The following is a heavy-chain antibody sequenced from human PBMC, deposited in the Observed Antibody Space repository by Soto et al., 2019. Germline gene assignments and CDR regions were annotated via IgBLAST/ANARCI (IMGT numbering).Heavy chain of an antibody. CDR3: SRSYYDSSGTGGWVVP. Sequence: PVGSLRLSCAASGFTFSDYYMSWIRQAPGKGLEWVSFISRSGTDTRYADSVRGRFTISRDNAKNSLFLQLNSPRAEDTAVYYLSRSYYDSSGTGGWVVPWGQGTLVTVSS. V-gene: IGHV3-11*06. CDR1: GFTFSDYY. J-gene: IGHJ5*02. CDR2: ISRSGTDT. D-gene: IGHD3-22*01.